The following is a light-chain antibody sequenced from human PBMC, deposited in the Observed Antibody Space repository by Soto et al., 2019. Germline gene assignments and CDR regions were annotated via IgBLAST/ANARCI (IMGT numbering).Light chain of an antibody. CDR2: DAS. CDR1: QSISSW. J-gene: IGKJ3*01. V-gene: IGKV1-5*01. Sequence: DIQMTQSPSTLSASVGDRVTITCRASQSISSWLAWYQQKPGKAPKLLIYDASRLESGVPSRFSGSGSGTELTLTISSLQPYDFATYYCQQYNSYSLTFGPGTKVDIK. CDR3: QQYNSYSLT.